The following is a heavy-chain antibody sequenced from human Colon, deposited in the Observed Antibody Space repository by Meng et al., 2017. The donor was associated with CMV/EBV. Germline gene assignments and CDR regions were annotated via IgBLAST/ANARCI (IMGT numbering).Heavy chain of an antibody. V-gene: IGHV4-34*01. Sequence: GSLRLSCAVYGGSFSGYYWSWIRQPPGKGLEWIGEINHSGSTNYNPSLKSRVTISVDTSKNQFSLKLSSVTAADTAVYYCALRFISSTTWDESDFWGLGTLVTVSS. CDR1: GGSFSGYY. CDR3: ALRFISSTTWDESDF. J-gene: IGHJ4*02. D-gene: IGHD2-2*01. CDR2: INHSGST.